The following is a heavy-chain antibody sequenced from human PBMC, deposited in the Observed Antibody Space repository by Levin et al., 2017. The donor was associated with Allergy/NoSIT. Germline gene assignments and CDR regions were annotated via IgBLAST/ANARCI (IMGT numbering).Heavy chain of an antibody. V-gene: IGHV3-15*01. D-gene: IGHD3-16*01. J-gene: IGHJ4*02. CDR2: IKSKSDGGTT. CDR3: SAGGGYLGD. Sequence: KTGGSLRLSCAASGLTLSNAWMTWVRQAPGKGLEWVGRIKSKSDGGTTDYGAPGKGRFTISRDDSKNTLYLEMNSLKTEDTAVYYCSAGGGYLGDWGQGTLVIVSS. CDR1: GLTLSNAW.